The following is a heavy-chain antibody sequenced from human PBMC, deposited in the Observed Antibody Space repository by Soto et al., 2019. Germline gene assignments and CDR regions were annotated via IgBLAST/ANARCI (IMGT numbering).Heavy chain of an antibody. V-gene: IGHV6-1*01. CDR2: TYYRSRWYN. D-gene: IGHD6-13*01. CDR3: ARGSRLEAGTAINWFDP. J-gene: IGHJ5*02. CDR1: GDSVSSNSVT. Sequence: QVQLQQSGPGLVKPSQTLSLTCAISGDSVSSNSVTWNWIRQSPSRGLEWLGRTYYRSRWYNEYAVSVKSRITINPDTSKNQFSLQLSAVTPGDTAVYYCARGSRLEAGTAINWFDPWGQGTLVTVSS.